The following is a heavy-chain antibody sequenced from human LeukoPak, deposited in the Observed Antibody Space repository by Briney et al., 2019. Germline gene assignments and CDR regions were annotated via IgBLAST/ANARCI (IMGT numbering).Heavy chain of an antibody. V-gene: IGHV1-69*06. Sequence: SVKVSCKASGYTFTGYYMHWVRQAPGQGLEWMGGIIPIFGTANYAQKFQGRVTITADKSTSTAYMELSSMRSEDTAVYYCARVAYGGSSYFDYWGQGTLVTVSS. D-gene: IGHD5-12*01. CDR1: GYTFTGYY. CDR2: IIPIFGTA. J-gene: IGHJ4*02. CDR3: ARVAYGGSSYFDY.